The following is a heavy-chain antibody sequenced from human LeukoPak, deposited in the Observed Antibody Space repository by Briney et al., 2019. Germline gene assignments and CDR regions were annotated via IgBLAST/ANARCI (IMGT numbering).Heavy chain of an antibody. J-gene: IGHJ6*02. Sequence: GGSLRLSCAASGFTFDDYAMHWVRQAPGKGLEWVSGISWNSGSIGYADSVKGRFTISRDNAKNSLYLQMNSLRAEDTAVYYCAREDYYDSSGYYYSPDYYYYYGMDVWGQGTTVTVSS. V-gene: IGHV3-9*01. CDR3: AREDYYDSSGYYYSPDYYYYYGMDV. D-gene: IGHD3-22*01. CDR2: ISWNSGSI. CDR1: GFTFDDYA.